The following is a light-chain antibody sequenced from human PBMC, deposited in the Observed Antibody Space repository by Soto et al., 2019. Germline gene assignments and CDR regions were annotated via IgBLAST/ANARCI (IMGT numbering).Light chain of an antibody. CDR1: QSVSSS. Sequence: EVVLTQSPGTLSLSPGERATLSCRASQSVSSSLAWYQQKPGQAPRLLIYGASSRATGIPDRFSGSGSGTDFTLTISRLEPEDFAVYYCQQHSSFPRTFGQGTKVEIK. CDR3: QQHSSFPRT. J-gene: IGKJ1*01. V-gene: IGKV3-20*01. CDR2: GAS.